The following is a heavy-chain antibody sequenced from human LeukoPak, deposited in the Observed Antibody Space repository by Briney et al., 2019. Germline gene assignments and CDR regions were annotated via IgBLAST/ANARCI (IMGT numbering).Heavy chain of an antibody. Sequence: PGGSLRLSCAASGFTFSSYAMSWVRQAPGKGLEWVSAISGSGGSTYYADSVKGRFTISRDNSKNTLYLQMNSLRAEDTAAYYCAKPSRSDTAMVTSAFDIWGQGTMVTVSS. V-gene: IGHV3-23*01. CDR1: GFTFSSYA. J-gene: IGHJ3*02. CDR2: ISGSGGST. D-gene: IGHD5-18*01. CDR3: AKPSRSDTAMVTSAFDI.